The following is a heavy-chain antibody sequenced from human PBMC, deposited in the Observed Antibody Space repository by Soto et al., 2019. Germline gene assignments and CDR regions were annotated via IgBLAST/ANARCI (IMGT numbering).Heavy chain of an antibody. Sequence: PGGSLRLSCAASGFTVSSNYMSWVRQAPGKGLEWVSVIYSGGSTYYADSVKGRFTISRDNSKNTLYLQMNSLRAEDTAVYYCARVRGDYVDPLPLDWGQGTLVTVSS. CDR1: GFTVSSNY. CDR2: IYSGGST. V-gene: IGHV3-66*01. D-gene: IGHD4-17*01. J-gene: IGHJ4*02. CDR3: ARVRGDYVDPLPLD.